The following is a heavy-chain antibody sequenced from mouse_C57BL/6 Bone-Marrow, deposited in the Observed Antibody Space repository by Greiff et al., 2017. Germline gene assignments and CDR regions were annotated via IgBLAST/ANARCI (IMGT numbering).Heavy chain of an antibody. J-gene: IGHJ4*01. CDR2: IWSGGST. CDR3: ARNGGYYGSSYPYYAMDY. CDR1: GFSLTSYG. V-gene: IGHV2-2*01. Sequence: VNVVESGPGLVQPSQSLSITCTVSGFSLTSYGVHWVRQSPGKGLEWLGVIWSGGSTDYNAAFISRLSISKDNSKSQVFFKMNSLQADDTAIYYCARNGGYYGSSYPYYAMDYWGQGTSVTVSS. D-gene: IGHD1-1*01.